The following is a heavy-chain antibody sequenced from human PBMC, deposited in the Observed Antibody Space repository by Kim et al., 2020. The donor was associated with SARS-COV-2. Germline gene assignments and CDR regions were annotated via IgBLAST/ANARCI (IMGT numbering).Heavy chain of an antibody. D-gene: IGHD6-19*01. CDR1: GDSISSSSYY. CDR3: ARRGSGWYRGWFDP. CDR2: IYYSGST. J-gene: IGHJ5*02. Sequence: SETLSLTCTVSGDSISSSSYYWGWIRQPPGKGLERIGSIYYSGSTYYNPSLKSRVTISVDTSKNQFSLKVSSVTAADTAVYYCARRGSGWYRGWFDPWGQGTLVTVSS. V-gene: IGHV4-39*01.